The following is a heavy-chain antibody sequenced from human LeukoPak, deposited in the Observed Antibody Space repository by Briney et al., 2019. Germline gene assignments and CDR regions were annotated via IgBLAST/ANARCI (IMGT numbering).Heavy chain of an antibody. CDR1: GGSIISSNYY. V-gene: IGHV4-39*01. J-gene: IGHJ4*02. CDR2: IYQSGSGSS. CDR3: ASTLRFLPYRRFDY. Sequence: PSETLSLTCSVSGGSIISSNYYWGWIRQPPGKGLEWIGSIYQSGSGSSYYNPSLKSRVTIFGDTSKNQFFLRLSSVTATDTAVYYCASTLRFLPYRRFDYWGQGTLVTVPS. D-gene: IGHD3-3*01.